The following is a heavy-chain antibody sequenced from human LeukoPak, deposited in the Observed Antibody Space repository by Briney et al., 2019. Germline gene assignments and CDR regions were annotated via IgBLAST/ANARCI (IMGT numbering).Heavy chain of an antibody. CDR2: VDYTGST. CDR1: DDSVNSNGYY. J-gene: IGHJ4*02. Sequence: PSETLSLTCTVSDDSVNSNGYYWGWIRQSPGKGLEWIGNVDYTGSTNYNPSLKSRVTMSVDTSKNQFSLKLSSVTAADTAVYYCARIDRAVAGTIDYWGQGTLVTVSS. V-gene: IGHV4-39*07. D-gene: IGHD6-19*01. CDR3: ARIDRAVAGTIDY.